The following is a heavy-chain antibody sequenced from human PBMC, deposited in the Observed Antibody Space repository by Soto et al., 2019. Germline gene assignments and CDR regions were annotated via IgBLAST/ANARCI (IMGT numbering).Heavy chain of an antibody. CDR3: ASFGVSSKNWFDP. CDR1: GYSISSADYY. CDR2: IDYRGNT. Sequence: VQLQESGPGLMKPSPTLSLTCTVSGYSISSADYYWSWIRQPPGKGLEWVGSIDYRGNTYYNPSLKSRLTISLDTSNSQFSLKLSSVAAADTAVYYCASFGVSSKNWFDPWGLGTLVTVSS. J-gene: IGHJ5*02. V-gene: IGHV4-30-4*01. D-gene: IGHD3-10*01.